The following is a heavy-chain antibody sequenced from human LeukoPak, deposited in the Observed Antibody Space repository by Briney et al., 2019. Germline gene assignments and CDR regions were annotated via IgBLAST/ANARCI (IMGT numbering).Heavy chain of an antibody. CDR2: IYYSGST. J-gene: IGHJ4*02. CDR3: ARGDEYYYDSRFDY. CDR1: GDSINYSTYY. D-gene: IGHD3-22*01. V-gene: IGHV4-39*07. Sequence: PSETLSLTCSVSGDSINYSTYYWGWIRQPPGKGLEWIGTIYYSGSTYYNPSLKSRVTISVDTSKNQFSLELSSVTAADTAVYYCARGDEYYYDSRFDYWGQGTLVTVSS.